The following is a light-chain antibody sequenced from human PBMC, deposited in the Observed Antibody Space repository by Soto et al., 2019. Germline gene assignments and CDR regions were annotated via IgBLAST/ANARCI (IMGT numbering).Light chain of an antibody. Sequence: EIVVTQSPGTLSLSPGERATLSCRASESISTTYLAWYQQRPGQAPRLLIYGASSRATGIPDRFSGSGSATDFTLPINRVEPEDFAVYYCQQYGSSPYTFVQGTKLEIK. CDR3: QQYGSSPYT. J-gene: IGKJ2*01. CDR1: ESISTTY. V-gene: IGKV3-20*01. CDR2: GAS.